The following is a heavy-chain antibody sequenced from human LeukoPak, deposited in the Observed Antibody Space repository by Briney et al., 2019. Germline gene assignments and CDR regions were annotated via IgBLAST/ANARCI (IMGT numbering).Heavy chain of an antibody. J-gene: IGHJ4*02. CDR2: IYYSGST. CDR1: GGSISSSSYY. V-gene: IGHV4-39*07. D-gene: IGHD6-13*01. Sequence: PSETLSLTCTVSGGSISSSSYYWGWIRQPPGKGLEWIGSIYYSGSTYYNPSLKSRVTISVDTSKNQFSLKLSSVTAADTAVYYCARSYSSSWFTWGYWGQGTLVTVSS. CDR3: ARSYSSSWFTWGY.